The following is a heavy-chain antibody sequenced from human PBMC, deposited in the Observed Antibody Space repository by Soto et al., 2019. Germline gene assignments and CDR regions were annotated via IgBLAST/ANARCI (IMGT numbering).Heavy chain of an antibody. J-gene: IGHJ5*02. CDR3: ASEKDGDCTNGVCQWAEFDP. CDR1: GGTFSSYA. CDR2: IIPIFGTA. D-gene: IGHD2-8*01. V-gene: IGHV1-69*01. Sequence: QVQLVQSGAEVKKPGSSVKVSCKASGGTFSSYAISWVRQAPGQGLEWMGGIIPIFGTANYAQKFQGRVTITADESTSTAYMELSSLRSEDTAVYYCASEKDGDCTNGVCQWAEFDPWGQGTLVTVSS.